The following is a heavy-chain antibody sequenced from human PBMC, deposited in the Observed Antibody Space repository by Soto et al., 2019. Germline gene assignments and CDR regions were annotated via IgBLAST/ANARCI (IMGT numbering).Heavy chain of an antibody. V-gene: IGHV3-30*18. CDR3: AKGGPGHYYGLDV. J-gene: IGHJ6*02. CDR2: ISYDGNTK. CDR1: GFTFTAFG. Sequence: QVLLVESGGGVVQPGGSLRLSCAASGFTFTAFGLYWVRQPPGKGLEWVAVISYDGNTKYYSDSVKGRLTISRDTSKNTLYLQMNSLEPEDTAVYFCAKGGPGHYYGLDVWGQGTTVTVSS.